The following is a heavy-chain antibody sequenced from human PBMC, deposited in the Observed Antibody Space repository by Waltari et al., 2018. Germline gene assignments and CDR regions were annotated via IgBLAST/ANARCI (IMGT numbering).Heavy chain of an antibody. CDR3: ARDLIQLWSRVDY. Sequence: QVQLQESGPGLVKPSETLSLTCAVSGYSISSGYYWGWIRQPPGKGLEWIGSIYHSGSTYYNPSLKSRVTISVDTSKNQFSLKLSSVTAADTAVYYCARDLIQLWSRVDYWGQGTLVTVSS. CDR1: GYSISSGYY. J-gene: IGHJ4*02. D-gene: IGHD5-18*01. V-gene: IGHV4-38-2*02. CDR2: IYHSGST.